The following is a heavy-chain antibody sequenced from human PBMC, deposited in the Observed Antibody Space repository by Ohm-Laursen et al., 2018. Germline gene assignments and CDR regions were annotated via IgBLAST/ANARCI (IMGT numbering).Heavy chain of an antibody. CDR1: GYTFSGYY. CDR2: INPKSGGT. Sequence: SSVKVSCKASGYTFSGYYMHWVRQAPGQGLEWMGWINPKSGGTNYERKFQGRVTMTRDTSISTVYMELSRLRSDDTAVYYCARVRIMITFGGVLVSYYGMDVWGQGTTVTVSS. J-gene: IGHJ6*02. CDR3: ARVRIMITFGGVLVSYYGMDV. V-gene: IGHV1-2*02. D-gene: IGHD3-16*01.